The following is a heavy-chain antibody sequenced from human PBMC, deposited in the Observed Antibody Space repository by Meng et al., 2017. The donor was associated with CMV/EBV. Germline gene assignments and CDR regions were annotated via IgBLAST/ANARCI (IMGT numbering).Heavy chain of an antibody. CDR3: ASPVVDYYDSSGFTTPLDY. Sequence: GESLKISCAASGFTFSSYGMHWVRQAPGKGPEWVAFIRYDGSNKYYADSVKGRFTISRDNSKNTLYLQMNSLRAEDTAVYYCASPVVDYYDSSGFTTPLDYWGQGTLVTVSS. CDR2: IRYDGSNK. V-gene: IGHV3-30*02. CDR1: GFTFSSYG. D-gene: IGHD3-22*01. J-gene: IGHJ4*02.